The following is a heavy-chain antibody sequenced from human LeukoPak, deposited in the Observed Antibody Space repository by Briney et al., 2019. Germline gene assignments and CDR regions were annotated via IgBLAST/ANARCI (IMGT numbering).Heavy chain of an antibody. Sequence: SETLSLTCTVSGVSISSYYWSWIRQPPGKGLEWIGYIYYSGSTNYNPSLKSRVTISVDTSKNQFSLKLSSVTAADTAVYYCARVRGSTSCPDYWGQGTLVTVSS. D-gene: IGHD2-2*01. CDR3: ARVRGSTSCPDY. J-gene: IGHJ4*02. V-gene: IGHV4-59*01. CDR1: GVSISSYY. CDR2: IYYSGST.